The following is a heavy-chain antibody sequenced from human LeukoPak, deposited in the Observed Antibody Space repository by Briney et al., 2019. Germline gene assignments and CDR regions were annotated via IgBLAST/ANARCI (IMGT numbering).Heavy chain of an antibody. CDR3: ATDPILVGATTGIL. D-gene: IGHD1-26*01. CDR2: MDPNSGYT. J-gene: IGHJ1*01. V-gene: IGHV1-8*01. CDR1: GYTFTNYD. Sequence: ASVKVPCKASGYTFTNYDINWVRQATGQGLEWMGYMDPNSGYTGYAQKFQGRVTMTEDTSTDAAYMELSSLRSEDTAVYYCATDPILVGATTGILWGQGTLVTVSS.